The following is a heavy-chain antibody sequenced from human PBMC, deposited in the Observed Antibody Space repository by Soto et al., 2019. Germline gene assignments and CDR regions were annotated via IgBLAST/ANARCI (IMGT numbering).Heavy chain of an antibody. D-gene: IGHD1-1*01. CDR3: VRGPYNYNSRYFDY. J-gene: IGHJ4*02. CDR1: GGSISSGDHY. CDR2: IFHSGSI. V-gene: IGHV4-31*03. Sequence: SETLSLTCTVSGGSISSGDHYWNWIRQLPGKDLEWIGYIFHSGSIYKNPSVESRVSMSVDTSKNQFSLRLHSVTAADTAVYYCVRGPYNYNSRYFDYWGQGTLVTVSS.